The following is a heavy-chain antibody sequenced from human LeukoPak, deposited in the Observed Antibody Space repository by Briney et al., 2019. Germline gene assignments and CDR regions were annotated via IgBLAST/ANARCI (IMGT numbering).Heavy chain of an antibody. CDR2: IYSTGST. CDR1: GGSISSYY. V-gene: IGHV4-4*07. D-gene: IGHD6-19*01. J-gene: IGHJ4*02. CDR3: ARGVVVAGLRYYFDS. Sequence: SETLSLTCTVSGGSISSYYWSWIRQPAGKGLEWIGRIYSTGSTKYSPSLESRLTMSLDTSKDQFSLKLTSVTAADTAVYYCARGVVVAGLRYYFDSWGQGSLVRVSS.